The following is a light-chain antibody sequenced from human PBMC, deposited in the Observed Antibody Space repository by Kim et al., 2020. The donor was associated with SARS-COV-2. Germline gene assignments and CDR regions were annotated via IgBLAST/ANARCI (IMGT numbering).Light chain of an antibody. CDR3: QQYDDWPYT. V-gene: IGKV3-15*01. Sequence: SVSPGERATLSCRASQTVNSHLAWYQQRPGQAPRLLIYGASTRATGIPARLSGSGSGSEFSLTISSLESEDFAVYYCQQYDDWPYTFGQGTKLEI. CDR2: GAS. J-gene: IGKJ2*01. CDR1: QTVNSH.